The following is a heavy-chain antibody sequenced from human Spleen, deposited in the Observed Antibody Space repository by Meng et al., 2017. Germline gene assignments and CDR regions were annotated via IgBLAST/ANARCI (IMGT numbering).Heavy chain of an antibody. CDR2: NNPRDGDT. D-gene: IGHD5-24*01. CDR3: ARERDATYYFHN. V-gene: IGHV1-3*01. J-gene: IGHJ4*02. CDR1: GYAFNYA. Sequence: QVQLVQSGTEVKKPGASVKVSCKASGYAFNYAMHWVRQAPGQGLEWVGINNPRDGDTSYSQKLRGRVTLTRDTSTSTAYMELSSLSSGDTAVYYCARERDATYYFHNWGQGTLVTSPQ.